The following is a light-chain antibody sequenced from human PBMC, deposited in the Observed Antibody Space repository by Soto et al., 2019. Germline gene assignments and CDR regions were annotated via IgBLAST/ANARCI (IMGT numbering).Light chain of an antibody. CDR3: QQYGSSLWT. J-gene: IGKJ1*01. Sequence: EIVMTQSPATLSVSPGERATLSCRASQSVNIYLAWYQQKPGQAPRLLIYGVSSRATGIPDRFSGSGSGTDFTLTISRLEPEDFAVYYCQQYGSSLWTFGQGTKVDIK. CDR2: GVS. V-gene: IGKV3-20*01. CDR1: QSVNIY.